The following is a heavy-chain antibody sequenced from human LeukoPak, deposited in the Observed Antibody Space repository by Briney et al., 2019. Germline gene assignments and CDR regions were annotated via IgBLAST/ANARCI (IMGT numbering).Heavy chain of an antibody. V-gene: IGHV4-39*07. CDR1: GGSISSSSYY. Sequence: SETLSLTCTVSGGSISSSSYYWDWIRQPPGKGLEWIGNLYDSGRTDYNPSLKGRVTISVDTSKNQFSLKLSSVTAADTAVFYCARTISGWYYFDYWGQGTLVTVSS. J-gene: IGHJ4*02. CDR3: ARTISGWYYFDY. CDR2: LYDSGRT. D-gene: IGHD6-13*01.